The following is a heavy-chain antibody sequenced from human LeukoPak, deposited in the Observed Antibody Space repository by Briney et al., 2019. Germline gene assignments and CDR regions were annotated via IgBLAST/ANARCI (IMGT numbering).Heavy chain of an antibody. CDR1: GFTFRNAW. D-gene: IGHD2-15*01. J-gene: IGHJ4*02. Sequence: GSLRLSCTASGFTFRNAWMSWVRQAPGKGLEWVGRIKIKTDGGTTDYAAPVNGRFTISRDDSKNTLYLQMNSLKTEDTAVYYCTTEPRYCSGDSCYSSYFDYWGQGILVTVSS. V-gene: IGHV3-15*01. CDR2: IKIKTDGGTT. CDR3: TTEPRYCSGDSCYSSYFDY.